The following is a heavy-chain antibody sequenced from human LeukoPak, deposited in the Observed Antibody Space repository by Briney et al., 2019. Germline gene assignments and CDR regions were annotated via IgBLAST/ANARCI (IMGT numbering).Heavy chain of an antibody. D-gene: IGHD3-10*01. CDR3: ARVGVTMVRGVIIRAIDI. CDR2: IYYSGST. CDR1: GGSISSGRYY. V-gene: IGHV4-31*01. J-gene: IGHJ3*02. Sequence: SQTLSLTCTVSGGSISSGRYYWTSIRQDPGTGLDWIGYIYYSGSTYYNPSLKSPVTISVDTSKNQFSLKLSSVTAADTAVYYCARVGVTMVRGVIIRAIDIWGQGTMGTVSS.